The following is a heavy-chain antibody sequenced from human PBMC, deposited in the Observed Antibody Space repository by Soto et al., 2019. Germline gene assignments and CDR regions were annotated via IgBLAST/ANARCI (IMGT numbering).Heavy chain of an antibody. CDR1: RFTFSDYY. J-gene: IGHJ6*02. CDR2: ISTSGSYT. CDR3: ARDLCGNNCYSRYYYYAMEV. V-gene: IGHV3-11*06. Sequence: GGSLRLSCAASRFTFSDYYMSWLRQAPGRGLEWISYISTSGSYTNYADSVNGRFTISRDNAKNLLYLQMNSLRAEDTAVYYCARDLCGNNCYSRYYYYAMEVWGQGTTVAVSS. D-gene: IGHD2-21*02.